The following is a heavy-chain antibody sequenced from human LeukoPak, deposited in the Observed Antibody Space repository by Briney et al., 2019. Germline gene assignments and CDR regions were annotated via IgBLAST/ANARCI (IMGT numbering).Heavy chain of an antibody. V-gene: IGHV4-38-2*02. D-gene: IGHD3-9*01. CDR1: GYSISSGYY. Sequence: SETLSLTCTVSGYSISSGYYWGWIRQPPGKGLEWIGRIYTSGSTNYNPSLKSRVTISVDTSKNQFSLKLSSVTAADTAVYYCARGARYFDWLFDYWGQGTLVTVSS. J-gene: IGHJ4*02. CDR3: ARGARYFDWLFDY. CDR2: IYTSGST.